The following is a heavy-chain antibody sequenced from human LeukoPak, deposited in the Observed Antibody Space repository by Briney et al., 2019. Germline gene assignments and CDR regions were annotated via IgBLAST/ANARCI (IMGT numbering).Heavy chain of an antibody. V-gene: IGHV3-43*01. CDR2: ITWDGTRT. D-gene: IGHD6-13*01. J-gene: IGHJ4*02. Sequence: GGSLRLSCAASGFTFDDYSMHWVRQAPGKGLEWVSLITWDGTRTYYADSVKGRFSISRDNAKNSLYLQMNSLRAEDTALYYCAREATIAAAGSFDYWGQGTLVTVSS. CDR3: AREATIAAAGSFDY. CDR1: GFTFDDYS.